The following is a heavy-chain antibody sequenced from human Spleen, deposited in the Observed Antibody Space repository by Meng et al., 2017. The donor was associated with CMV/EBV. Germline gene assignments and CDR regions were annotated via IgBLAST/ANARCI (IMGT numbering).Heavy chain of an antibody. J-gene: IGHJ4*02. V-gene: IGHV1-3*03. CDR2: INGGNGKT. D-gene: IGHD5-12*01. CDR3: ARGTSAYDSVFFDS. CDR1: GYTFTSFA. Sequence: ASVKVSCKAFGYTFTSFAIQWVRQAPGQRFQWMGWINGGNGKTRYSEEFQGRVTLTRDTSASTVYMEVRSLTSEDMAVYYCARGTSAYDSVFFDSWGQGTQVTVSS.